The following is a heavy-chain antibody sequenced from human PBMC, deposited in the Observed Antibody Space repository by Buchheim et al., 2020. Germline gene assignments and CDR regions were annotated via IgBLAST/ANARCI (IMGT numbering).Heavy chain of an antibody. CDR2: ISYDGSNK. CDR3: AKGYSNYDYYYYGMDV. Sequence: QVQLVESGGGVVQPGRSLRLSCAASGFTFSSYGMHWVRQAPGKGLEWVAVISYDGSNKYYADSVKGRFTISRDNSKNTLYLQMNSLRAEDTAVYYCAKGYSNYDYYYYGMDVWGQGTT. CDR1: GFTFSSYG. V-gene: IGHV3-30*18. J-gene: IGHJ6*02. D-gene: IGHD4-11*01.